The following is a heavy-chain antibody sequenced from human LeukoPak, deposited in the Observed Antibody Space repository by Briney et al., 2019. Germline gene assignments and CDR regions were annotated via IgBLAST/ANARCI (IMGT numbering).Heavy chain of an antibody. J-gene: IGHJ4*02. Sequence: PGGSLRLSCAASGFTFSSYAMSWVRQAPGKGLEWVSGISGSGGTTYYADSVQGRFTISRDNSKKTLFLQMSSLRAEDTAVYYCAKGDVVTAIFPLDYWGQGTLVIVPS. CDR2: ISGSGGTT. CDR3: AKGDVVTAIFPLDY. V-gene: IGHV3-23*01. D-gene: IGHD5-12*01. CDR1: GFTFSSYA.